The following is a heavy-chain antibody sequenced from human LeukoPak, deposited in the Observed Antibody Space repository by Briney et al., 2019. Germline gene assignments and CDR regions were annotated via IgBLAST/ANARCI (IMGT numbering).Heavy chain of an antibody. CDR3: ARGSDDYKLGNY. CDR2: IYSSEFT. Sequence: SETLSLSCTVSGASFDNSYCWTWVRQPPGKRPEWIGTIYSSEFTYYSPSLRSRVTISADTSKNLFSLRLTSVTAADTADYYCARGSDDYKLGNYWGQGILVTVSS. CDR1: GASFDNSYC. D-gene: IGHD4/OR15-4a*01. V-gene: IGHV4-39*01. J-gene: IGHJ4*02.